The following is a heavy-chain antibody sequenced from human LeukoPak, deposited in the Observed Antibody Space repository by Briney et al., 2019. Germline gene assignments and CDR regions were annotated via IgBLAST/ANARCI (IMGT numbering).Heavy chain of an antibody. D-gene: IGHD1-26*01. CDR2: ISGSGGST. CDR3: AKARVGATDFDY. V-gene: IGHV3-23*01. CDR1: GFTFSSYA. Sequence: QPGGSLRLSCAASGFTFSSYAMSWVRQAPGKGLEWVSAISGSGGSTYYADSVEGRFTISRDNSKNTLYLQMNSLRAEDTAVYYCAKARVGATDFDYWGQGTLVTVSS. J-gene: IGHJ4*02.